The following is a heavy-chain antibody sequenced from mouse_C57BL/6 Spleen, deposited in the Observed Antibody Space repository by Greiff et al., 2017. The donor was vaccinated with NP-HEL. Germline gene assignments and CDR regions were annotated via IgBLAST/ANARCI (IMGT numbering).Heavy chain of an antibody. Sequence: VQLKQSGAELVRPGASVKLSCTASGFNIKDYYMHWVKQRPEQGLEWIGRIDPEDGDTEYAPKFQGKATMTADTSSNTAYLQLSSLTSEDTAVYYCTGWLLRDYYAMDYWGQGTSVTVSS. CDR3: TGWLLRDYYAMDY. CDR2: IDPEDGDT. J-gene: IGHJ4*01. V-gene: IGHV14-1*01. D-gene: IGHD2-3*01. CDR1: GFNIKDYY.